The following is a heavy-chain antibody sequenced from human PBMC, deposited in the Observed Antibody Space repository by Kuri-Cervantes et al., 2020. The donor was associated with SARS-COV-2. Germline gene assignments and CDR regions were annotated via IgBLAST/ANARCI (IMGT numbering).Heavy chain of an antibody. Sequence: GGSLRLSCAASEFTFSSYEMNWVRQAPGKGLEWVSYISSSSSTIYYADSVKGRFTISRDNAKNSLYLQMNSLRDEDTAVYYCARQAPCRIVGAICYGMDVWGQGTTVTVSS. V-gene: IGHV3-48*02. D-gene: IGHD1-26*01. CDR3: ARQAPCRIVGAICYGMDV. J-gene: IGHJ6*02. CDR2: ISSSSSTI. CDR1: EFTFSSYE.